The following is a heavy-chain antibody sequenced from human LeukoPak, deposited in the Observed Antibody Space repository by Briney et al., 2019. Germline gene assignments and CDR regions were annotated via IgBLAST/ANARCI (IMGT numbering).Heavy chain of an antibody. CDR3: AKRGGSIWYQFDS. V-gene: IGHV3-23*01. CDR1: GFIFSNYA. Sequence: PGGSLRLSCVASGFIFSNYAMSWVRQAPGKGREWVSTLSASGGNTYYADSVKGRFTISRYTSKNTVYLQMNSLKAEDTAVYFCAKRGGSIWYQFDSWGQGTRVTVSS. D-gene: IGHD6-13*01. CDR2: LSASGGNT. J-gene: IGHJ4*02.